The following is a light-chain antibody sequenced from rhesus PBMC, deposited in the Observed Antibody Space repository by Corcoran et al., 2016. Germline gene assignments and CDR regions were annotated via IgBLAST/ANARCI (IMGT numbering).Light chain of an antibody. V-gene: IGKV1-28*02. CDR1: QAIHGY. CDR2: NTS. CDR3: LHHYNYPFP. Sequence: DIQMTQSPSSLSASVGDTVTITFRTSQAIHGYLNWFHQKPGKPPKLLNYNTSNLANGAPSRFSGTGSRTDFILPITHLRPEDFATYYCLHHYNYPFPFGAGTKLDI. J-gene: IGKJ3*01.